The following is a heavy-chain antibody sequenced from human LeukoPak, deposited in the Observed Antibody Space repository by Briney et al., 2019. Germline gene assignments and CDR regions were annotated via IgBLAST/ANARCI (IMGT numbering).Heavy chain of an antibody. CDR2: IYHSGST. D-gene: IGHD4-17*01. CDR3: ARARNGDYEPDAFDI. CDR1: GVSVSSGNYY. Sequence: SETLSLTCTVSGVSVSSGNYYWSWIRQPPGKGLEWIGYIYHSGSTYYNPSLKSRVTISVDRSKNQFSLKLSSVTAADTAVYYCARARNGDYEPDAFDIWGQGTMVTVSS. J-gene: IGHJ3*02. V-gene: IGHV4-30-2*01.